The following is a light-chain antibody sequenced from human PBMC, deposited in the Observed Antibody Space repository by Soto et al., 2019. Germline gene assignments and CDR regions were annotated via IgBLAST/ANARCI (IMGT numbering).Light chain of an antibody. CDR3: QQYENLPT. J-gene: IGKJ5*01. CDR1: QNINNY. V-gene: IGKV1-33*01. Sequence: IRMTQSPSSLSSSVGVRVTISCQASQNINNYLNWYQQKPGRAPKLLIYDASNLEAGVPSRFRGSGSGTDFTFTISRLQPEDIATYYCQQYENLPTFGQGTRLEIK. CDR2: DAS.